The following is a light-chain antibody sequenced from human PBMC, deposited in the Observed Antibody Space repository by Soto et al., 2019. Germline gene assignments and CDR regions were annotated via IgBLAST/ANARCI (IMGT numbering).Light chain of an antibody. J-gene: IGLJ1*01. Sequence: QSVLTHPPSASGTPGQRVTISCSGSSSNIGSNYVYWYQQLPGTAPKLLIYRNNQRPSGVPDRFSGSKSGTSASLAISGLRSEDEADYYCAAWDDSLSGFYVFGTGTKVTVL. CDR1: SSNIGSNY. CDR2: RNN. V-gene: IGLV1-47*01. CDR3: AAWDDSLSGFYV.